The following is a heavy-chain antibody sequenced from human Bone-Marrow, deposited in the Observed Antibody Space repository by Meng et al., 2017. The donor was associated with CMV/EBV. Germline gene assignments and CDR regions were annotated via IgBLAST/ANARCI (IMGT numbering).Heavy chain of an antibody. CDR2: INAEGTMI. CDR3: VRGMGTD. V-gene: IGHV3-74*03. CDR1: GFTFEPYW. Sequence: SLRLACGAYGFTFEPYWMHWVRQAPGRGLVWVSRINAEGTMITYADSVKGRFTISRDNAKRTLYLQMNSLRVEDSAVYYCVRGMGTDWGQGTLVTVSS. J-gene: IGHJ4*02. D-gene: IGHD5-24*01.